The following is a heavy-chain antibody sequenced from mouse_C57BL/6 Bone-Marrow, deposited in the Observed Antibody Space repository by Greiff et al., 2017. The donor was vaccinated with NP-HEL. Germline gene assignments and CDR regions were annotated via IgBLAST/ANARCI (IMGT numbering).Heavy chain of an antibody. CDR3: ARQGWLGDY. J-gene: IGHJ2*01. Sequence: EVKLMESGGDLVKPGGSLKLSCAASGFTFSSYGMSWVRQTPDKRLEWVATISSGGSYTYYPDSVKGRFTISRDNAKNTLYLQMSSLKSEDTAMYYCARQGWLGDYWGQGTTLTVSS. V-gene: IGHV5-6*01. CDR2: ISSGGSYT. CDR1: GFTFSSYG. D-gene: IGHD2-3*01.